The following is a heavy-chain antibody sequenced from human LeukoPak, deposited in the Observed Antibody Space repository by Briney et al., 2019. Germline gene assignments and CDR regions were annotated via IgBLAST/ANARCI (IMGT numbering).Heavy chain of an antibody. CDR2: FDPEDGET. CDR1: GYTLTELS. J-gene: IGHJ6*03. CDR3: ARDSYSGYDSWHYDYSYSYMDV. Sequence: ASVKVSCKVSGYTLTELSMHWVRQAPGKGLEWMGGFDPEDGETIYAQKFQDRVTITADKYTSTAFMELSSLRSEDTAVYYCARDSYSGYDSWHYDYSYSYMDVWGQGTTVTVSS. D-gene: IGHD5-12*01. V-gene: IGHV1-24*01.